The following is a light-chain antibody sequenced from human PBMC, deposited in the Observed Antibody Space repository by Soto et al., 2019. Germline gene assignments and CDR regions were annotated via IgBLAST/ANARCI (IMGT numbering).Light chain of an antibody. V-gene: IGKV3-15*01. J-gene: IGKJ3*01. CDR1: HTVGSN. CDR3: QQYNNWVT. Sequence: EMVMTQSPATLSVSPGESATLSCRASHTVGSNVAWYQQKRGQAPRLLIYAASTRATGTPARFSGSGSGTEFTLTISSLRSEDLAIYYCQQYNNWVTFGPGTRVDLK. CDR2: AAS.